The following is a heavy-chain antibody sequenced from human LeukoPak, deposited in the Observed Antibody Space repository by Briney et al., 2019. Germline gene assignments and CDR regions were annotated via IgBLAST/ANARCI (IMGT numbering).Heavy chain of an antibody. V-gene: IGHV4-39*07. J-gene: IGHJ4*02. CDR1: GGSISSRPYH. D-gene: IGHD6-19*01. CDR3: ARGLIAVAHYYFDY. Sequence: SETLSLTCTVSGGSISSRPYHWGWIRQSPGKGLECIGSLYYSGSTYYNPSLKSRVTISVDTSKNQFSLKLSSVTAADTAVYYCARGLIAVAHYYFDYWGQGTLVTVSS. CDR2: LYYSGST.